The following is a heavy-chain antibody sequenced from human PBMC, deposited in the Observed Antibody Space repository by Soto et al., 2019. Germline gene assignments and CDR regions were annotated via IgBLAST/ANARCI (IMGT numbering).Heavy chain of an antibody. Sequence: ASVKLSCKASGYTFTSYGISWVRQAPGQGLEWMGWISAYNGNTNYAQKLQGRVTMTTDTSTSTAYMELRSLRSDDTAVYYCARDPYSSSWPYYYYYGMDVWGQGTTVTVSS. V-gene: IGHV1-18*01. CDR2: ISAYNGNT. D-gene: IGHD6-13*01. CDR1: GYTFTSYG. J-gene: IGHJ6*02. CDR3: ARDPYSSSWPYYYYYGMDV.